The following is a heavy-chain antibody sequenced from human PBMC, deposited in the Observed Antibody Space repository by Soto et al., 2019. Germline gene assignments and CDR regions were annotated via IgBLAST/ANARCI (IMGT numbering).Heavy chain of an antibody. Sequence: PSETLSLTCTVSGGSISSGDYYWSWIRQPPGKGLEWIGYIYYSGSTYYNPSLKSRVTISVDTSKNQFSLKLSSVTAADTAVYYCARVDTAMGPFDYWGQGTLVTVSS. V-gene: IGHV4-30-4*01. CDR1: GGSISSGDYY. CDR3: ARVDTAMGPFDY. CDR2: IYYSGST. D-gene: IGHD5-18*01. J-gene: IGHJ4*02.